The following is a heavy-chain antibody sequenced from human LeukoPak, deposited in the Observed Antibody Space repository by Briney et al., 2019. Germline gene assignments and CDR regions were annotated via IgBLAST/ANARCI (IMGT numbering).Heavy chain of an antibody. D-gene: IGHD5-24*01. CDR3: ARGRRDGYPHPHSNPYYFDY. J-gene: IGHJ4*02. CDR2: MNPNSGNT. V-gene: IGHV1-8*02. Sequence: GASVKVSCKASGYTFTGYYMHWVRQAPGQGLEWMGWMNPNSGNTGYAQKFQGRVTMTRNTSISTAYMELSSLRSEDTAVYYCARGRRDGYPHPHSNPYYFDYWGQGTLVTVSS. CDR1: GYTFTGYY.